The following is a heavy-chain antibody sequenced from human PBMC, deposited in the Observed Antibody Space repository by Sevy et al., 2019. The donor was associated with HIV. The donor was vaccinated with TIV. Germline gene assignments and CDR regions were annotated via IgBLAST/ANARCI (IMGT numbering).Heavy chain of an antibody. J-gene: IGHJ4*02. CDR2: VSYDGRDQ. V-gene: IGHV3-30*04. CDR1: GLVFSDYA. CDR3: TKDRYDDTAFGDY. Sequence: GGSLRLSCAASGLVFSDYAMHWVRQAPGKGLEWGAFVSYDGRDQAYAASVEGRFTISRDSFKSTVYLQMNSLRDEDTAVYFCTKDRYDDTAFGDYWGQGSLVTVSS. D-gene: IGHD5-12*01.